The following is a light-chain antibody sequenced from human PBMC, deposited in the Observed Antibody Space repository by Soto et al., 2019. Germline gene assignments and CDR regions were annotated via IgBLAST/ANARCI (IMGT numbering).Light chain of an antibody. J-gene: IGKJ3*01. V-gene: IGKV3-20*01. CDR2: RAY. CDR1: ESVYINS. Sequence: EIVLTQSPGTLSFSPGESATLSCKASESVYINSFAWYYQKPGQPPRLLIYRAYTRGTGIPDRFSGSGSGTDFVLSINRLEVEDSGMYYCQQYGASPFTFGPGTRVDIK. CDR3: QQYGASPFT.